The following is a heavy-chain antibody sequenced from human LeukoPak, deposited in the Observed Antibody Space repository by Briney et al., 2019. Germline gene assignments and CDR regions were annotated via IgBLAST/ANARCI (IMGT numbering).Heavy chain of an antibody. CDR2: IYYSGST. CDR1: GGSISSYY. J-gene: IGHJ3*02. V-gene: IGHV4-59*12. Sequence: SETLSLTCTVSGGSISSYYWSWIRQPPGKGLEWIGYIYYSGSTYYNPSLKSRVTISVDTSKNQFSLKLSSVTAADTAVYYCARDGVVGAADAFDIWGQGTMVTVSS. CDR3: ARDGVVGAADAFDI. D-gene: IGHD1-26*01.